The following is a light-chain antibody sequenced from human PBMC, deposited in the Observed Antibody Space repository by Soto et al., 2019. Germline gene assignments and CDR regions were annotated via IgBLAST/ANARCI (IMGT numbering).Light chain of an antibody. Sequence: QSALTQPASVSGSPGQSITMSCAGASSDVRSYNLVSWYQQYPGKAPKLIIYEGNKRPSGVSNRFSGSGSGNTASLTISGLQAEDAADYYCCSYTGSSTSFGGGTQLTVL. CDR2: EGN. V-gene: IGLV2-23*01. J-gene: IGLJ3*02. CDR1: SSDVRSYNL. CDR3: CSYTGSSTS.